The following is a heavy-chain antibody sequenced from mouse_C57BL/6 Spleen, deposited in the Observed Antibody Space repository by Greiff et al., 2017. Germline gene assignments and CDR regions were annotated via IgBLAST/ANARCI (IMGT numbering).Heavy chain of an antibody. J-gene: IGHJ1*03. D-gene: IGHD1-1*01. Sequence: QVQLQQSGPELVKPGASVKISCKASGYAFSSSWMNWVKQRPGKGLEWIGRIYPGDGDTNYNGKFKGKATLTADKSSSTAYMQLSSLTSEDSAVYFCARRRYGSSYWYFDVWGTGTTVTVSS. CDR1: GYAFSSSW. V-gene: IGHV1-82*01. CDR2: IYPGDGDT. CDR3: ARRRYGSSYWYFDV.